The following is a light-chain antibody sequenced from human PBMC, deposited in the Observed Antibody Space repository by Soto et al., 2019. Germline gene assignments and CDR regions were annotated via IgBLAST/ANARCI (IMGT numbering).Light chain of an antibody. CDR3: QQSYSTPWT. Sequence: DIQMTQSPSSLSASVGDRVTITCRASQSISNYLNWYQQKPGKAPKLLIYAASSLQSGVPSRFSGSGSGTDFTLTISSLQPEDFATYYYQQSYSTPWTFGQGTKVEFK. J-gene: IGKJ1*01. V-gene: IGKV1-39*01. CDR1: QSISNY. CDR2: AAS.